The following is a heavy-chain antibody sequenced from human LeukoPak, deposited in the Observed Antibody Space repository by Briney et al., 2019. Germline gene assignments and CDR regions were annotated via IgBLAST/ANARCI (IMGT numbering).Heavy chain of an antibody. Sequence: GGSLRLSCAASGFTLSSYAMHWVRQAPGKGLEYVSAISTNGGSTYYANSVKGRFTISRDNSKNTLYLQMGSLRAEDMAVYYCARTYYYDSSGLPPDYWGQGTLVTVSS. CDR3: ARTYYYDSSGLPPDY. CDR2: ISTNGGST. CDR1: GFTLSSYA. D-gene: IGHD3-22*01. V-gene: IGHV3-64*01. J-gene: IGHJ4*02.